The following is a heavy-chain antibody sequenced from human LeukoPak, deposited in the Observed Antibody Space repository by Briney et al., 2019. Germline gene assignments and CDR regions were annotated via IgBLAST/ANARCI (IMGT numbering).Heavy chain of an antibody. CDR3: ARDRDLQDYYDSSGYSS. CDR1: GGSISYY. J-gene: IGHJ5*02. D-gene: IGHD3-22*01. V-gene: IGHV4-39*07. CDR2: IYYTGST. Sequence: PSETLSLTCSVSGGSISYYWVWIRQPPGTGLEWIGSIYYTGSTYYNPSLKSRVTLSLDTSNKRFSLKLLSVTAADTALYYCARDRDLQDYYDSSGYSSWGQGTLVTVSS.